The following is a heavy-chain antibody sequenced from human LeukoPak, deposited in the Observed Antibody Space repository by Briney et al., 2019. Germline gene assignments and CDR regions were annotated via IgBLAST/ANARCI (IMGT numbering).Heavy chain of an antibody. CDR2: INHTGNT. CDR1: AGPISSGAYY. J-gene: IGHJ4*02. CDR3: ARARFWGRPGIAVAGTTRSNFWD. V-gene: IGHV4-34*01. Sequence: TSETLSLTGTVSAGPISSGAYYWSWIRQPPGKGLEWIGEINHTGNTNYNPSRKSRFTISVDTSKNQFSLKLSSVPAAETAVYYCARARFWGRPGIAVAGTTRSNFWDRGPVILVTVSS. D-gene: IGHD6-19*01.